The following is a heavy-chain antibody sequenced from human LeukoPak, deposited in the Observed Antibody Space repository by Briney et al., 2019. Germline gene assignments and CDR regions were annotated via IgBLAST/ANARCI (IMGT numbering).Heavy chain of an antibody. J-gene: IGHJ4*02. Sequence: GGSLRLSCAASGFTVGSNYMSWVRQAPGKGLEWVSGIHSGDSTYYADSVKGRITISRDNSKNMLYLQMNSLRAEDTALYYCAKAWWNSHLGFDCWGQGTLVTVSS. CDR2: IHSGDST. V-gene: IGHV3-53*01. CDR1: GFTVGSNY. CDR3: AKAWWNSHLGFDC. D-gene: IGHD2-15*01.